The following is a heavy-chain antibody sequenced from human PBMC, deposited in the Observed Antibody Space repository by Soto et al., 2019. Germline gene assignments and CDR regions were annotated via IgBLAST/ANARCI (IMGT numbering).Heavy chain of an antibody. D-gene: IGHD2-15*01. V-gene: IGHV3-9*01. CDR1: GFTFNDYA. Sequence: GGSLRLSCAASGFTFNDYAMHWVRQAPGKGLEWVSGISWNRGSIGYADSVKGRFTISRDNAKNSLYLQMNSLRAEGTALYYCAKDQRLSDGYSKWALDHWGQGTLVTVSS. J-gene: IGHJ4*02. CDR3: AKDQRLSDGYSKWALDH. CDR2: ISWNRGSI.